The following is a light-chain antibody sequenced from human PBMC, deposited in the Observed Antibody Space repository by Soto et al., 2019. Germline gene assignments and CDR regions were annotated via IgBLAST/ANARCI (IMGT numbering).Light chain of an antibody. V-gene: IGLV2-11*01. CDR3: CSYAGSYTYV. J-gene: IGLJ1*01. Sequence: QSVLTQSRSVSGSPGQSVTISCTGTSSDVGGYNSVSWYQQLPGRAPKLMIYDVSKWPSGVPDRFSGSKSGNTASLTISGLQAEDEADYYCCSYAGSYTYVFGAGTKVTVL. CDR2: DVS. CDR1: SSDVGGYNS.